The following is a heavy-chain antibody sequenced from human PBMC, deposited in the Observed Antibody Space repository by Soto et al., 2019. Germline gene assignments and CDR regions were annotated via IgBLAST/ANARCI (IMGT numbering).Heavy chain of an antibody. CDR1: GFTFSSYW. Sequence: GGSLRLSCAASGFTFSSYWMSWVRQAPGKGLEWVASIKQDGSEKYYIDSVKGRLTISRETAKNSLYMQMNCMRAEDTAVNYRASDAWAGYGYGGALDIWGQGTMVTVSS. J-gene: IGHJ3*02. D-gene: IGHD5-18*01. CDR3: ASDAWAGYGYGGALDI. V-gene: IGHV3-7*03. CDR2: IKQDGSEK.